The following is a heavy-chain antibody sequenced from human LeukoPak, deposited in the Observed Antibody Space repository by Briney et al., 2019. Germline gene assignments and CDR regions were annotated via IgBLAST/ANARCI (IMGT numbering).Heavy chain of an antibody. D-gene: IGHD3-3*01. J-gene: IGHJ3*02. V-gene: IGHV4-61*09. CDR1: GGSISSGGYY. CDR3: ARADRYYDFWSGYYTPGHDAFDI. Sequence: PSETLSLTCAVSGGSISSGGYYWSWIRQPAGKGLEWIGHIYTSGSTNYNPSLKSRVTMSVDTSKNQFSLKLSSVTAADTAVYYCARADRYYDFWSGYYTPGHDAFDIWGQGTMVTVPS. CDR2: IYTSGST.